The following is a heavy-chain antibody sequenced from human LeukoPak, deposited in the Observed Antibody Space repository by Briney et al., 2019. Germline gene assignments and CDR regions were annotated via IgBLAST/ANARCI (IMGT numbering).Heavy chain of an antibody. CDR3: AKGGDCTNGVCYIPYYYYCGMDV. V-gene: IGHV3-30*18. CDR1: GFTFSSYG. CDR2: ISYDGSNK. D-gene: IGHD2-8*01. Sequence: AGGSLRLSCAASGFTFSSYGMHWVRQAPGKGLEWVAVISYDGSNKYYADSVKGRFTISRDNSKNTLYLQMNSLRAEDTAVYYCAKGGDCTNGVCYIPYYYYCGMDVWGQGTTVTVSS. J-gene: IGHJ6*02.